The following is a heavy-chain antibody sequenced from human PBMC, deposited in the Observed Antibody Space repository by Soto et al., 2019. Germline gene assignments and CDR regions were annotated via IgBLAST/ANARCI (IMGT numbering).Heavy chain of an antibody. CDR3: VYRDYGMDV. CDR2: ISAYNGNT. D-gene: IGHD5-12*01. J-gene: IGHJ6*02. CDR1: GYTFTNFG. Sequence: ASVKVSCKASGYTFTNFGISWVRQAPGQGLEWMGWISAYNGNTNYAQKFQGRVTMTRNTSISTAYMELSSLRSEDTAVYYCVYRDYGMDVWGQGTTVTVSS. V-gene: IGHV1-18*01.